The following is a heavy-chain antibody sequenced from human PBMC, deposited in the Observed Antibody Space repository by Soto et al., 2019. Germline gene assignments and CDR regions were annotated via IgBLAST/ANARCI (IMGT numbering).Heavy chain of an antibody. CDR3: ARDRCTTDKCYTHHFDV. Sequence: QVQLVQSGGEVTKPGASVKVSCKYSGYTFTSYGVSWVRQAPGQGLELLGWISVYTGNTKQAQKFQDRVFLTTEASTSTAYLELRNLRSDDTAVYYCARDRCTTDKCYTHHFDVWGQGTTVTVSS. D-gene: IGHD2-8*01. J-gene: IGHJ6*02. V-gene: IGHV1-18*04. CDR2: ISVYTGNT. CDR1: GYTFTSYG.